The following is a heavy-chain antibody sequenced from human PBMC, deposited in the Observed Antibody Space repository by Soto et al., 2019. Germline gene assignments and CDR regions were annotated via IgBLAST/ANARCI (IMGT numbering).Heavy chain of an antibody. CDR2: IYYSGST. D-gene: IGHD3-10*01. CDR3: ASPYMVRGVIIFDY. J-gene: IGHJ4*02. CDR1: GGSISSSSYY. V-gene: IGHV4-39*01. Sequence: SETLSLTCTVSGGSISSSSYYWGWIRQPPGKGLEWIGSIYYSGSTYCNPSLKSRVTISVDTSKNQFSLKLSSVTAADTAVYYCASPYMVRGVIIFDYWGQGTLVTVSS.